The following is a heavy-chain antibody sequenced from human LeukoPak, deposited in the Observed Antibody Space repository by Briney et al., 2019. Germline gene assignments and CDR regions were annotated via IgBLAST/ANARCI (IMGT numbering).Heavy chain of an antibody. CDR1: GFTFTNAW. J-gene: IGHJ5*02. CDR3: ATDFYDST. CDR2: IRSNSDGGTI. V-gene: IGHV3-15*07. D-gene: IGHD3-22*01. Sequence: GGSLRLSCAASGFTFTNAWMNWVRQAPGKGLEWVGRIRSNSDGGTIDYAAPVKGRFTLSRDDSKTTLYLQMNSLQTEDTAVYYCATDFYDSTWGQGTLVTVSS.